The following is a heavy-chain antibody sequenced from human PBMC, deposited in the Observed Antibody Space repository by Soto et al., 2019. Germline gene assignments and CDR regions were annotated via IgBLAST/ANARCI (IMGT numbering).Heavy chain of an antibody. CDR3: AREGFLSIYSEHSWFDP. Sequence: SQTLSLTCAISVDSVSSYRAAWNLIRQSPSRGLEWLGRTYYRSKWYNDYAVSVKSRITISADTSNNQFSLRLNSVTHEDTAVYYCAREGFLSIYSEHSWFDPWGQGTLVTVSS. J-gene: IGHJ5*02. V-gene: IGHV6-1*01. D-gene: IGHD3-3*01. CDR2: TYYRSKWYN. CDR1: VDSVSSYRAA.